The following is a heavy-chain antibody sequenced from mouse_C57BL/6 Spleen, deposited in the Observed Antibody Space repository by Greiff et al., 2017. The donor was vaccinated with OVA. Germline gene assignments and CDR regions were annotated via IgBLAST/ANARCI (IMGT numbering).Heavy chain of an antibody. J-gene: IGHJ4*01. V-gene: IGHV5-4*01. CDR1: GFTFSSYA. CDR3: AREGYYDGYAMDY. CDR2: ISDGGSYT. D-gene: IGHD2-3*01. Sequence: EVQLVESGGGLVKPGGSLKLSCAASGFTFSSYAMSWVRQTPEKRLEWVATISDGGSYTYYPDNVKGRFTISRDNAKNNLYLQMSHLKSEDTARYYCAREGYYDGYAMDYWGQGTSVTVSS.